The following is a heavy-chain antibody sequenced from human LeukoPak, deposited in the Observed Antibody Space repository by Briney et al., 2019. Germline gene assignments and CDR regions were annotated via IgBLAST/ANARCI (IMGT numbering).Heavy chain of an antibody. Sequence: ASVKVSCKASGSTFTGYYIHWVRQAPGQGLEWMGWINPNSGGTNYAQKFQGRVTMTSDTSIGTAYMELNSLRSDDTAVYYCARRRDGYNYALEYWGQGTLVTVSS. D-gene: IGHD5-24*01. J-gene: IGHJ4*02. CDR2: INPNSGGT. CDR3: ARRRDGYNYALEY. V-gene: IGHV1-2*02. CDR1: GSTFTGYY.